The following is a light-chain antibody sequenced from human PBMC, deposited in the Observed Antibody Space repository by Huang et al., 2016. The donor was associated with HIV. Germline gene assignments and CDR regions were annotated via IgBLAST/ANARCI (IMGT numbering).Light chain of an antibody. V-gene: IGKV3-15*01. Sequence: EIVMTQSPATLSVSPGERATLSCRASQSVSSDLAWYQQKPGQPPRLLIFGASTRATGVPARFSGSGSGTEFTRTISILQSEGFAVYYCQQYNNWPPTFGQGTKVEIK. J-gene: IGKJ1*01. CDR2: GAS. CDR3: QQYNNWPPT. CDR1: QSVSSD.